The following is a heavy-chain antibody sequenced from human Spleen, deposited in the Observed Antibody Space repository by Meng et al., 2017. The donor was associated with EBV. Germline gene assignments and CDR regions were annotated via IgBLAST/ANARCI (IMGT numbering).Heavy chain of an antibody. D-gene: IGHD3-22*01. CDR1: DGSLGAYY. V-gene: IGHV4-34*01. Sequence: GPLRQWGAELLRPSETLSLTCAFYDGSLGAYYWSWVRQSPGKGLEWIGSIYYTGSTYFNPSLRSRVTISVDTSKNQYSLRLSSVTAADTAVYYCARPRGDDYYYLFGYWGQGALVTVSS. CDR2: IYYTGST. CDR3: ARPRGDDYYYLFGY. J-gene: IGHJ4*02.